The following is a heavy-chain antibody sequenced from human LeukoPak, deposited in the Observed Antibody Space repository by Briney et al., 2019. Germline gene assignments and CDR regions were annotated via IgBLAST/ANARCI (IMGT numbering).Heavy chain of an antibody. CDR3: AKDRPNYYDSSGHYYRRDGDY. V-gene: IGHV3-23*01. CDR1: GFTFSSYA. J-gene: IGHJ4*02. Sequence: QPGGSLRLSCAASGFTFSSYAMSWVRQAPGKGLEWVSRVSGSGGYTYYAGSVKGRFTISRDNSKNTLYLQMNSLRAEDTAIYYCAKDRPNYYDSSGHYYRRDGDYWGQGTLVTVSS. CDR2: VSGSGGYT. D-gene: IGHD3-22*01.